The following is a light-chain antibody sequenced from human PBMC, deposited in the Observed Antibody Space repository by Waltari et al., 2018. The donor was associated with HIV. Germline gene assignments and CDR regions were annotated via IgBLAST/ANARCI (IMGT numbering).Light chain of an antibody. Sequence: DIQQTQSSSSLSVSVRDRVTITCRASQNLRSKLNWYQQKPGKAPNLLIYAASSLQRGVPARFSCSGSGTDFTLTISSLQPEDFATYHCQQSYTDPRTFGQGTKV. CDR1: QNLRSK. V-gene: IGKV1-39*01. CDR3: QQSYTDPRT. CDR2: AAS. J-gene: IGKJ1*01.